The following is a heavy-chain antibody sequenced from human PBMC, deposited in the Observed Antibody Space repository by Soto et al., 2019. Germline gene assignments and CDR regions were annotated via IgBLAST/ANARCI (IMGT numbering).Heavy chain of an antibody. CDR2: ITADGGT. J-gene: IGHJ3*02. CDR1: EFTVSGHA. V-gene: IGHV3-23*01. CDR3: APHVSCSGGSCQYDAFAI. D-gene: IGHD2-15*01. Sequence: GGSLRLSCEGSEFTVSGHAMTWIRQAPGKGPEWVSTITADGGTYYADSVKGRFAMSRDTSENTLYLQMNSLGAEDTAVYYCAPHVSCSGGSCQYDAFAIRGQGTMVTVSS.